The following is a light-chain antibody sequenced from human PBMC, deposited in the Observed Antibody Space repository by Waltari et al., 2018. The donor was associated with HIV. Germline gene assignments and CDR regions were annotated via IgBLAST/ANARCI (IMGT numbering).Light chain of an antibody. V-gene: IGKV3-15*01. CDR1: QSVSSN. CDR3: QQYYSSPRT. Sequence: EIVMTQSPATLSVSPGERATLSCRASQSVSSNLAWYQQKPGQAPRLLIYGASTRATGIPARFSGSGSGTEFTLTISSLQAEDVAVYYCQQYYSSPRTFSQGTKVEVK. CDR2: GAS. J-gene: IGKJ1*01.